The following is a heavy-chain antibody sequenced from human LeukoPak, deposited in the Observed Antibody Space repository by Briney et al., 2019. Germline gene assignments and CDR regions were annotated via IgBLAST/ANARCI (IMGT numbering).Heavy chain of an antibody. J-gene: IGHJ4*02. CDR1: GDSISTYH. Sequence: PSETLSLTCTVSGDSISTYHWSWIRQPPGKGLEWIGYIYYPGSTNYNPSLKSRVTISVDTSKNQFSLKLSSVTAADTAVYYCASLSTVTQGYFDSWGQGTLVTVSS. CDR2: IYYPGST. V-gene: IGHV4-59*08. CDR3: ASLSTVTQGYFDS. D-gene: IGHD4-17*01.